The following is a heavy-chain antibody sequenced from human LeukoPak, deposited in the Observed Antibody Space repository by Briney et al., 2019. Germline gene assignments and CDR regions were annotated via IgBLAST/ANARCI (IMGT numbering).Heavy chain of an antibody. CDR2: IKQDGSEK. CDR3: AREEGSGWRGPWGYFDL. CDR1: GFSLSNYW. D-gene: IGHD6-19*01. V-gene: IGHV3-7*03. Sequence: GGSLRLSCAASGFSLSNYWMNWVRQAPGKGLEWVANIKQDGSEKNYVDSVKGRFSISRDNAKNSLILQMNSLRDEDTAVYYCAREEGSGWRGPWGYFDLWGRGTLVTVSS. J-gene: IGHJ2*01.